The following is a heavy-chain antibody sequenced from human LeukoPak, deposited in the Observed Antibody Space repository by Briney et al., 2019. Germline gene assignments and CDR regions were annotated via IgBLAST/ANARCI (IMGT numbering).Heavy chain of an antibody. D-gene: IGHD2-21*02. Sequence: ASVQVSCKSSGYTFTDYYMHWRRQVPGQGLEWMGWINPNSGVANLPQKFRGRVTMARDTSIGTAYMQLSGLTSNDTAVYYCARTATALLLDFDCWGRGTLVTVSS. CDR2: INPNSGVA. J-gene: IGHJ4*02. V-gene: IGHV1-2*02. CDR3: ARTATALLLDFDC. CDR1: GYTFTDYY.